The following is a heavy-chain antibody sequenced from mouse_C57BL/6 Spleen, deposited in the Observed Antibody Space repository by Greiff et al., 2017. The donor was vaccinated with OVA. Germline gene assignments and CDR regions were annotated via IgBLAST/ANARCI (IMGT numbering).Heavy chain of an antibody. CDR3: ARDLSYGSFYAMDY. J-gene: IGHJ4*01. Sequence: EVQVVESEGGLVQPGSSMKLSCTASGFTFSDYYMAWVRQVPEKGLEWVANINYDGSSTYYLDSLKSRLIISRDNAKNILYLQMSSLKSEDTATYYSARDLSYGSFYAMDYWGQGTSVTVSS. D-gene: IGHD1-1*01. CDR1: GFTFSDYY. V-gene: IGHV5-16*01. CDR2: INYDGSST.